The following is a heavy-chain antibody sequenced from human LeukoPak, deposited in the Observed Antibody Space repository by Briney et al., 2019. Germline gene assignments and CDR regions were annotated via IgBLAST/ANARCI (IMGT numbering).Heavy chain of an antibody. Sequence: GGSLRLSCAASGFTFSSYAMHWVRQAPGKGLEWVAVISYDGSNKYYADSVKGRFTISGDNSKNTLYLQMNSLRAEDTAVYYCARDLSSSWYYYYGMDVWGQGTTVTVSS. V-gene: IGHV3-30*04. D-gene: IGHD6-13*01. CDR3: ARDLSSSWYYYYGMDV. CDR2: ISYDGSNK. CDR1: GFTFSSYA. J-gene: IGHJ6*02.